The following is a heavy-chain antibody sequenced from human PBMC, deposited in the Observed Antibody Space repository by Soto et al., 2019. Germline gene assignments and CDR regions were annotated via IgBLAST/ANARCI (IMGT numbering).Heavy chain of an antibody. J-gene: IGHJ1*01. CDR1: GGTFSSYA. CDR2: IIPIFGTA. D-gene: IGHD3-22*01. CDR3: ARFPYYYDGSGYCFLQP. Sequence: QVQLVQSGAEVKKPGSSVKVSCKASGGTFSSYAISWVRQAPGQGLEWMGGIIPIFGTANYAQKFQGRVTITADESKSTAYMELRSLRSEDRAVYYCARFPYYYDGSGYCFLQPWGQGTLVTVSS. V-gene: IGHV1-69*01.